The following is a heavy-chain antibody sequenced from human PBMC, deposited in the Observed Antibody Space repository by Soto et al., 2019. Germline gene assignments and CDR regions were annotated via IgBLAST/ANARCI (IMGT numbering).Heavy chain of an antibody. CDR3: ARIVGLVVTAATGHDAFDI. Sequence: GASVKVSCKASGYTFTSYYMHWVRQAPGQGLEWMGIINPSGGSTSYAQKFQGRVTMTRDTSTSTVYMELSSLRSEDTAVYYCARIVGLVVTAATGHDAFDIWGQGTMVTVS. J-gene: IGHJ3*02. CDR1: GYTFTSYY. V-gene: IGHV1-46*01. CDR2: INPSGGST. D-gene: IGHD2-2*01.